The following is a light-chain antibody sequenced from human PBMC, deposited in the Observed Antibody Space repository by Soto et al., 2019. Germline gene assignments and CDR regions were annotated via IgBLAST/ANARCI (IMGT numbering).Light chain of an antibody. CDR3: QQANSVPYT. Sequence: DIQMTQSPSSVSASGGDRVTITCRASQAISSWLAWYQQKPGKAPKLLIYGASTLQSGVPSRFSGSGPGTEFTLTISSLQPEDFATYYCQQANSVPYTFGQGTKLEIK. V-gene: IGKV1-12*01. J-gene: IGKJ2*01. CDR1: QAISSW. CDR2: GAS.